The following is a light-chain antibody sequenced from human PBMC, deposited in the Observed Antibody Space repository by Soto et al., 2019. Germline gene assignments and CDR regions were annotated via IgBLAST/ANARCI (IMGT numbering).Light chain of an antibody. CDR2: AAS. V-gene: IGKV1-27*01. CDR3: QTYNSAPLP. CDR1: QGIGVY. J-gene: IGKJ4*01. Sequence: DIQMTQSPSSLSASLGDRVTITCRASQGIGVYLAWFQQKPGKVPKLLIYAASTLQSGVPSRFSGSGAGTDFTLTISSLQPEDVATYYCQTYNSAPLPFGGGTKVEIK.